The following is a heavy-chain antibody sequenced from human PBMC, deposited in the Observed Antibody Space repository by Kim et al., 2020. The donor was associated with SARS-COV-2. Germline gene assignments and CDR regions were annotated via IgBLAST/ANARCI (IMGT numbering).Heavy chain of an antibody. D-gene: IGHD3-10*01. Sequence: YSPSFHGQVTSSADKSISTAYLQWSSLKASDTAMYYCARQLGGGSGSPDYWGQGTLVTVSS. J-gene: IGHJ4*02. V-gene: IGHV5-51*01. CDR3: ARQLGGGSGSPDY.